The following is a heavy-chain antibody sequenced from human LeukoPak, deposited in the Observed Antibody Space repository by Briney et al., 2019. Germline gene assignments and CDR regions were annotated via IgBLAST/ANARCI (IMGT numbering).Heavy chain of an antibody. CDR1: GFTFSSYA. CDR2: ISASGGST. V-gene: IGHV3-23*01. CDR3: ARALDCSSTSCYFSPVSGFDP. Sequence: GGSLRLSCAASGFTFSSYAMSWVRQAPGKGLEWVSAISASGGSTYYADSVKGRFTISRDNSKNTLYLQMNSLRAEDTAVYYCARALDCSSTSCYFSPVSGFDPWGQGTLVTVSS. D-gene: IGHD2-2*01. J-gene: IGHJ5*02.